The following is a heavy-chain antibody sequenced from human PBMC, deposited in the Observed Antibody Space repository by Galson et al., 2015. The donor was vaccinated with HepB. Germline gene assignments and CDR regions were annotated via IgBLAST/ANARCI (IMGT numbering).Heavy chain of an antibody. CDR1: GFTFGSYS. J-gene: IGHJ4*02. CDR2: ISSSSSYI. CDR3: ARDYCSSTSCSFFDY. Sequence: SLRLACAASGFTFGSYSMNWVRQAPGKGLEWVSSISSSSSYIYYADSVKGRFTITRDNAKNSLYLQMNSLRAEDTAVYYCARDYCSSTSCSFFDYWGQGTLVTVSS. D-gene: IGHD2-2*01. V-gene: IGHV3-21*01.